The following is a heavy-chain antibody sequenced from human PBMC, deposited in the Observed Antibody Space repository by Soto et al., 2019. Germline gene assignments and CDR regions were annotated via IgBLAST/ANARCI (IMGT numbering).Heavy chain of an antibody. CDR3: ARHEGWTGPDQ. CDR2: IFHDGNT. CDR1: GASIGSGGW. V-gene: IGHV4-4*02. J-gene: IGHJ5*02. D-gene: IGHD2-8*02. Sequence: SETLSLTCAVSGASIGSGGWWSWVRQPPGKGLEWIAEIFHDGNTNYSPSLKSRVTISVDKSQNQFSLNVYSVTAADTAVYYCARHEGWTGPDQWGQGTLVPSPQ.